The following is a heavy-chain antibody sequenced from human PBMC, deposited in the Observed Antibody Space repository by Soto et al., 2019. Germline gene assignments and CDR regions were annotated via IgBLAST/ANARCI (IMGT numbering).Heavy chain of an antibody. D-gene: IGHD4-17*01. J-gene: IGHJ4*02. CDR3: AKFKAYGDYGFDY. V-gene: IGHV3-23*01. CDR2: ISGSGGST. Sequence: LRLSCAASGFTFSSYAMSWVRQAPGKGLEWVSAISGSGGSTYYADSVKGRFTISRDNSKNTLYLQMNSLRAEDTAVYYCAKFKAYGDYGFDYWGQGTLVTVSS. CDR1: GFTFSSYA.